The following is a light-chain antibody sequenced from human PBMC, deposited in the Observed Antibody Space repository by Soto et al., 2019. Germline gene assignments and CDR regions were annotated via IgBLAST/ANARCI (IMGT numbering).Light chain of an antibody. Sequence: DVVMTQSPLSLPVTLGQPASISCRSSQSLVYTDGSTHLSWFQQRPDQSPRRLIYKVSDRDSGVPDRFSGSGSGTDFTLKISRVEAEDVGIYYCMQGTHWPYTFGQGTKLEIK. CDR3: MQGTHWPYT. J-gene: IGKJ2*01. CDR2: KVS. V-gene: IGKV2-30*01. CDR1: QSLVYTDGSTH.